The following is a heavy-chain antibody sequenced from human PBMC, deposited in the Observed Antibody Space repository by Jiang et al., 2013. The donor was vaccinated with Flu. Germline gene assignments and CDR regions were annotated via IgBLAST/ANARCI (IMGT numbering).Heavy chain of an antibody. CDR3: ARRSDDDAFDI. V-gene: IGHV4-39*01. CDR1: GGSISSSSYY. D-gene: IGHD1-26*01. CDR2: IYYSGST. Sequence: LLKPSETLSLTCTVSGGSISSSSYYWGWIRQPPGKGLEWIGSIYYSGSTYYNPSLKSRVTISVDTSKNQFSLKLSSVTAADTAVYYCARRSDDDAFDIWGQGTMVTVSS. J-gene: IGHJ3*02.